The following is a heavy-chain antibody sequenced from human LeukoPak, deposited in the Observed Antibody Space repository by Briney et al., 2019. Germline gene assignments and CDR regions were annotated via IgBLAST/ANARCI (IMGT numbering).Heavy chain of an antibody. CDR2: IYHSGST. CDR1: GYSISSGYY. V-gene: IGHV4-38-2*02. D-gene: IGHD1-26*01. Sequence: PSETLSLTGTVSGYSISSGYYWGWIRQPPGKGLEWIGSIYHSGSTNYNPSLKSRVTISVDTSKNQFSLKLSSVTAADTADCARGVPRGRYGSLMLLISGAQGRFGAFDIWGQGKMVTVSS. CDR3: ARGVPRGRYGSLMLLISGAQGRFGAFDI. J-gene: IGHJ3*02.